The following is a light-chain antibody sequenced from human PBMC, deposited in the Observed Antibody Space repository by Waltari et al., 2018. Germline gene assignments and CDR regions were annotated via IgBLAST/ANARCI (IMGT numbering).Light chain of an antibody. CDR1: QSLTKRY. J-gene: IGKJ2*01. CDR3: QQYGSSVMYT. CDR2: GAS. Sequence: VLTQSPDSLSLSPGERATLSCRASQSLTKRYLAWYQQKPGQAPRLVIYGASSRAAGIPDRFSGSGSVTDFTLTISRLEPEDFAVYYCQQYGSSVMYTFGQGTMLEIK. V-gene: IGKV3-20*01.